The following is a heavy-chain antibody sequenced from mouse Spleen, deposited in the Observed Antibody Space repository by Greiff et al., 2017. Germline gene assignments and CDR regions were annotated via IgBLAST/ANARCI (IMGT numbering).Heavy chain of an antibody. Sequence: VQVVESGAELVRPGTSVKVSCKASGYAFTNYLIEWVKQRPGQGLEWIGVINPGSGGTNYNEKFKGKATLTADKSSSTAYMQLSSLTSDDSAVYFCARDERGAMDYWGQGTSVTVSS. CDR3: ARDERGAMDY. CDR2: INPGSGGT. CDR1: GYAFTNYL. J-gene: IGHJ4*01. V-gene: IGHV1-54*01.